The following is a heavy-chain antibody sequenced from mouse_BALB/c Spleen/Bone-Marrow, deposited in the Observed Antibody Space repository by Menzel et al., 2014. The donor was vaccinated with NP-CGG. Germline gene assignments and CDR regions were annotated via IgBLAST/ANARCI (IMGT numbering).Heavy chain of an antibody. D-gene: IGHD2-14*01. CDR1: GYTFTDYG. CDR2: ISLYSGNT. J-gene: IGHJ4*01. CDR3: AREDYRYDETMDY. Sequence: VQLQQSGPELVRPGVSVKISCKGSGYTFTDYGMHWVKQSHAKSLEWIGLISLYSGNTNYNQKFKDKATMTVDKSSSAAYMELARLTSEDSAIYYCAREDYRYDETMDYWGQGTSVTVSS. V-gene: IGHV1-67*01.